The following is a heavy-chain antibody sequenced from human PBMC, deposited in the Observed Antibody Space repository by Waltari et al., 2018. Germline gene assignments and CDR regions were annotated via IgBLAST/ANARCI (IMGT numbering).Heavy chain of an antibody. CDR2: IWYDGSNK. CDR1: GFTFSSYG. V-gene: IGHV3-33*01. CDR3: ATGGTGDWFDP. Sequence: QVQLVESGGGVVQPGRSLRLSCAASGFTFSSYGMHWVRQAPGKGLEWVAVIWYDGSNKYYADSVKGRFTISRDNSKNTLYPQMNSLRAENTAVYYCATGGTGDWFDPWGQGTLVTVSS. J-gene: IGHJ5*02. D-gene: IGHD1-1*01.